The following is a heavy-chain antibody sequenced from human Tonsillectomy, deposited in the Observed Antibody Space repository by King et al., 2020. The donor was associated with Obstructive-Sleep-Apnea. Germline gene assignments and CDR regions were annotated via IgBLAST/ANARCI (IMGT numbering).Heavy chain of an antibody. CDR1: GGSITSFY. D-gene: IGHD6-13*01. Sequence: QLPESGPGLVKPSETLSLTCTVSGGSITSFYWSWIRQPPGKGLEWIGYIHYSGSTNYNPSLKSRVTISVDTSKNQFSLKLSSVTAADTAVYYCARVAYSSSWSERADAFDIWGQGTMVTVSS. J-gene: IGHJ3*02. V-gene: IGHV4-59*01. CDR3: ARVAYSSSWSERADAFDI. CDR2: IHYSGST.